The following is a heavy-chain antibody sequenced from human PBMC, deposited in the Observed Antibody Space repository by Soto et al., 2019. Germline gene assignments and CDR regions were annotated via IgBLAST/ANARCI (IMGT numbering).Heavy chain of an antibody. D-gene: IGHD1-7*01. Sequence: PGGSLRLACAASGFTLSSYWVSWVPQAQGKGLEWVANIKQDGSEKYYVDSVKGRFTISRDNAKTSLYLQMNSLSAEDTAVYYCARDLTWNYGNREIEYFQHWGQRTLGSVSS. J-gene: IGHJ1*01. CDR3: ARDLTWNYGNREIEYFQH. CDR2: IKQDGSEK. V-gene: IGHV3-7*05. CDR1: GFTLSSYW.